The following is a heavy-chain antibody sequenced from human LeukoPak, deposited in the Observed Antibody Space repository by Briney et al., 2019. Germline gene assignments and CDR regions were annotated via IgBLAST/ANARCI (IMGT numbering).Heavy chain of an antibody. Sequence: GGSLRLSCAASGFTFSTFAMIWVRQPPGKGLEWVSSIFPSGGEIHYADSVRGRFTISRDNSKSTLSLQMNSLRAEDTAIYYCATYRQVLLPFESWGRGTLVTVSS. V-gene: IGHV3-23*01. J-gene: IGHJ4*02. D-gene: IGHD2-8*02. CDR3: ATYRQVLLPFES. CDR2: IFPSGGEI. CDR1: GFTFSTFA.